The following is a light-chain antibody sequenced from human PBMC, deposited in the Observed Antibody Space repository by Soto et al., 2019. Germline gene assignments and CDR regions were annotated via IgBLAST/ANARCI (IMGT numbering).Light chain of an antibody. J-gene: IGKJ3*01. CDR2: AAS. CDR3: QEYSKCPLFT. CDR1: QSVGRN. V-gene: IGKV3-15*01. Sequence: EIVVTQSPGILSVSPGDRATLSCRASQSVGRNLAWYQQKPGQAPTLLIYAASTRATGLPARFSGSGSGTDFPLTISSLQSEDFAVYYCQEYSKCPLFTFGPGTRVDIK.